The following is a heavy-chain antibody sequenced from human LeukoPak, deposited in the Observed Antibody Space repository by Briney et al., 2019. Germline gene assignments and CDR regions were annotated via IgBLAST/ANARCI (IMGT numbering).Heavy chain of an antibody. V-gene: IGHV3-30-3*01. CDR3: ARGLLRWLHSAFDY. CDR1: GVTFNNYA. D-gene: IGHD5-12*01. J-gene: IGHJ4*02. Sequence: PGGSLRLSCAASGVTFNNYAMSWVRQAPGKGLEWVAVISYDGSSKYYADSVKGRFTISRDNSKNTLYLQMNSLRAEDTAVYYCARGLLRWLHSAFDYWGQGTLVTVSS. CDR2: ISYDGSSK.